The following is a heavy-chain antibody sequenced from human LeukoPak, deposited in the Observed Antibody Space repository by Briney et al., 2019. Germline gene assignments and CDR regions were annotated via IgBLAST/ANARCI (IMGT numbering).Heavy chain of an antibody. J-gene: IGHJ4*02. CDR3: ARDLSYCSGGSSYPPY. CDR1: GLTFSTYS. CDR2: ISSSSSTI. V-gene: IGHV3-48*01. D-gene: IGHD2-15*01. Sequence: GGSLRLSCAASGLTFSTYSLNWVRQAPGKGLEWVSCISSSSSTIYYAGSVKGRFTISRDNAKNSLYLQMNSLRAEDTAVYYCARDLSYCSGGSSYPPYWGQGTLVTVSS.